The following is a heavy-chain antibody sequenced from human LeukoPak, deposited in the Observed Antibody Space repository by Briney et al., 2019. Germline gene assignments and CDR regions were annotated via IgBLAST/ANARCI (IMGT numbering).Heavy chain of an antibody. D-gene: IGHD5-18*01. Sequence: SETLSLTCTVSGGSISSSSAYWGWIRQPPGKGLGWIGSIYYGKNTYYNPSLKSRVTISADTSKNQFSLTLGSVSATDTAVYYCVSPRGFSYGYFDYWGQGTLVTISS. V-gene: IGHV4-39*01. CDR1: GGSISSSSAY. J-gene: IGHJ4*02. CDR2: IYYGKNT. CDR3: VSPRGFSYGYFDY.